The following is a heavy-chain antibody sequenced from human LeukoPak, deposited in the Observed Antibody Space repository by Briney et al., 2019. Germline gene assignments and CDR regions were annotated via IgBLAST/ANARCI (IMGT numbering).Heavy chain of an antibody. D-gene: IGHD2-2*01. CDR1: GFTFSSYA. CDR2: ISYDGSNK. J-gene: IGHJ1*01. Sequence: GGSLRLSCAASGFTFSSYAMHWVRQAPGKGLEWVAVISYDGSNKYYADSVKGRFTISRDNSKNTLYLQMNSLRAEDTAVHYCATYSSSNGREFQYWGQGTLVTVSS. V-gene: IGHV3-30-3*01. CDR3: ATYSSSNGREFQY.